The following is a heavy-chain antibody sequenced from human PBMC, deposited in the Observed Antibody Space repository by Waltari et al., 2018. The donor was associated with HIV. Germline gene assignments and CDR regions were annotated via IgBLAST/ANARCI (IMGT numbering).Heavy chain of an antibody. Sequence: QLAESGGGVVQPGRSLTRSCVTSGFTFTNYGIHWVRQAPGKGLEWVAVMSYDGSRRYYVDSVKGRFTISRDTSRNTQYLQMNSLRAEDTAVYYCAKGEYYGDYLGHWGQGTLVTVSS. CDR2: MSYDGSRR. CDR3: AKGEYYGDYLGH. V-gene: IGHV3-30*18. D-gene: IGHD4-17*01. CDR1: GFTFTNYG. J-gene: IGHJ4*02.